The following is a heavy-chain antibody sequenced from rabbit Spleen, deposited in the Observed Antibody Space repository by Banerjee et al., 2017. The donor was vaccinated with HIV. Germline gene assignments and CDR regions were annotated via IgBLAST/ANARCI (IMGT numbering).Heavy chain of an antibody. CDR2: IYTGNSKT. J-gene: IGHJ4*01. CDR1: GFSFSSGYD. V-gene: IGHV1S40*01. CDR3: ARDAGRGDYIDGVFNL. D-gene: IGHD8-1*01. Sequence: QSLEESGGDLVKPGASLTLTCTAPGFSFSSGYDMCWVRQAPGKGLEWIACIYTGNSKTYYASWAKGRFTISKTSSTTVTLQMTSLTVADTATYFCARDAGRGDYIDGVFNLWGQGTLVTVS.